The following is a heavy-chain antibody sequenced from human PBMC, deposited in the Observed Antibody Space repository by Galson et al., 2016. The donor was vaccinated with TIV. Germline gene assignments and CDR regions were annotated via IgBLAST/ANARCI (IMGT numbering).Heavy chain of an antibody. Sequence: SVKVSCKASGGTFSSYVFNWVRLAPGQGLEWMGGIIPLFRTTNYAPKFQGRVTITADESTNTAYMELNSLKYGDTAVYYCASDRNTAFDTYHQYYGMDVWGQGTTVIVSS. J-gene: IGHJ6*02. CDR2: IIPLFRTT. D-gene: IGHD5-18*01. CDR3: ASDRNTAFDTYHQYYGMDV. CDR1: GGTFSSYV. V-gene: IGHV1-69*13.